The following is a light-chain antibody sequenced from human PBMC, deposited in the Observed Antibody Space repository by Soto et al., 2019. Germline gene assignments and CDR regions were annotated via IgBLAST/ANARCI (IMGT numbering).Light chain of an antibody. CDR2: DAS. V-gene: IGKV3-20*01. CDR3: QQCATSPLT. J-gene: IGKJ1*01. CDR1: QTVTNNY. Sequence: EIVLTQSPGTLSLSPGERATLFCRASQTVTNNYIAGYQQKPGQPPRLLIDDASRRASGIPDRFSGSGSGTDFTLTISRLEPEDFAVYYCQQCATSPLTFGQGTKVDIK.